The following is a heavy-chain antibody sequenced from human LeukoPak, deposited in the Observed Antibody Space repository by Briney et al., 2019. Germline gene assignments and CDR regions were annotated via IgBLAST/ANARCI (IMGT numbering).Heavy chain of an antibody. D-gene: IGHD1-26*01. Sequence: GGSLRLSGAGSGFTFSDYYMSWIRQAPGKGLEWVSCISTSGSTIYYADSVKGRFTISRDNAKNSLYLQMNSLRAEDTAVYYCARQNSGRYFYYGMDVWGQGTTVIVSS. V-gene: IGHV3-11*01. CDR1: GFTFSDYY. J-gene: IGHJ6*02. CDR2: ISTSGSTI. CDR3: ARQNSGRYFYYGMDV.